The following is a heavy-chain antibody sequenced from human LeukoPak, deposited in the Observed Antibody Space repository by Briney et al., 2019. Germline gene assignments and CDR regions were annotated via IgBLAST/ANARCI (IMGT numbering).Heavy chain of an antibody. Sequence: GGSLRLSCAASGFTFDDYAMHWVRQAPGKGLEWVSLISGDGGNRNYADSMKGRFTISRDNSKNSLYLQMNSLRTEDTALYYCAKDIGGRSISTFGVVMRGMDVWGQGTTVTVSS. CDR3: AKDIGGRSISTFGVVMRGMDV. J-gene: IGHJ6*02. CDR1: GFTFDDYA. D-gene: IGHD3-3*01. CDR2: ISGDGGNR. V-gene: IGHV3-43*02.